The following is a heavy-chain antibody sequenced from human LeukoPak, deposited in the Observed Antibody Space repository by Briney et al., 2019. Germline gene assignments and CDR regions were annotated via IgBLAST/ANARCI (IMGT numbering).Heavy chain of an antibody. CDR3: AKDVGDDVGSSWYGALYYYYGMDV. D-gene: IGHD6-13*01. J-gene: IGHJ6*02. Sequence: GGSLRLSCTASGFAFSNFWMSWVRQAPGKGLEWVSAISGSGGSTYYADSVKGRFTISRDNSKNTLYLQMNSLRAEDTAVYYCAKDVGDDVGSSWYGALYYYYGMDVWGQGTTVTVSS. CDR1: GFAFSNFW. V-gene: IGHV3-23*01. CDR2: ISGSGGST.